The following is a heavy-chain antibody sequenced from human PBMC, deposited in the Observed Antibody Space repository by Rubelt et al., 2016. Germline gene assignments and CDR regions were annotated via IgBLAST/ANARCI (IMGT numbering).Heavy chain of an antibody. CDR3: ARDRRIAARTSHYYSYYGMDV. J-gene: IGHJ6*02. V-gene: IGHV4-59*01. D-gene: IGHD6-6*01. Sequence: QVQLQESGPGLVKPSETLSLTCPVSGGPISSYYWSWIRQPPGKGLEWIGYIYYSGSTNYNPALTGRCTLAVYTSNSQFSLKLSSVTAADTAVYYCARDRRIAARTSHYYSYYGMDVWGQGTTVTVSS. CDR2: IYYSGST. CDR1: GGPISSYY.